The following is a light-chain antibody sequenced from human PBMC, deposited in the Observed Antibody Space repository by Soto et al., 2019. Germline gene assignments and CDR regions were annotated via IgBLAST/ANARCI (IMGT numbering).Light chain of an antibody. CDR1: QAINSY. CDR2: GGS. Sequence: IQLTQSPSSLSASVGDRVTITCRASQAINSYLAWYQQEPGKAPKLLIYGGSTLQSGVQSRFSGSGSGTDFTLTISSLQSEDFATYYCQHLNAFPLTFGGGTKVEI. J-gene: IGKJ4*01. V-gene: IGKV1-9*01. CDR3: QHLNAFPLT.